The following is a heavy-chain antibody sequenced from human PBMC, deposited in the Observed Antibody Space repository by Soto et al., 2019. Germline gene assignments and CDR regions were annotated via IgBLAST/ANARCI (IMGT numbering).Heavy chain of an antibody. CDR3: ARDPTYFYDSSGYYDY. V-gene: IGHV3-7*01. Sequence: GGSLRLSCAASGFPFGNYWMNWVRQAPGKGLEWVANIKQDGSEKYYVDSVEGRFTISRDNAKNSLYLQLNSLRAEDTAVYYCARDPTYFYDSSGYYDYWGQGTLVTVSS. CDR1: GFPFGNYW. CDR2: IKQDGSEK. J-gene: IGHJ4*02. D-gene: IGHD3-22*01.